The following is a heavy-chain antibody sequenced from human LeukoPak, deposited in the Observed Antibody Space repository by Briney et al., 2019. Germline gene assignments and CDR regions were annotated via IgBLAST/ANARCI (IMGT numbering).Heavy chain of an antibody. CDR3: AKDYDILTGYYKGPPGIDY. Sequence: PGGSLRLSCTASGFAFGDCAMSWFRQAPGKGLEWVAFIRYDGSNKYYADSVKGRFTISRDNSKNTLYLQMNSLRAEDTAVYYCAKDYDILTGYYKGPPGIDYWGQGTLVTVSS. V-gene: IGHV3-30*02. J-gene: IGHJ4*02. D-gene: IGHD3-9*01. CDR2: IRYDGSNK. CDR1: GFAFGDCA.